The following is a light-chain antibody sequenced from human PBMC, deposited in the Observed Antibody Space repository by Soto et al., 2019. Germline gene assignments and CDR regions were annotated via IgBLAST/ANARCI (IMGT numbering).Light chain of an antibody. CDR2: DVN. Sequence: QSALTQPAAVSGSPRQSVTISCTGTTSDVGDYNWVSWYQQHPGKAPKLIIFDVNNRPSGVSSRFSGSKSGNTASLAISGLQAEDEADYYCKSYTSSDIYVFGTGTKLTVL. V-gene: IGLV2-14*01. CDR3: KSYTSSDIYV. CDR1: TSDVGDYNW. J-gene: IGLJ1*01.